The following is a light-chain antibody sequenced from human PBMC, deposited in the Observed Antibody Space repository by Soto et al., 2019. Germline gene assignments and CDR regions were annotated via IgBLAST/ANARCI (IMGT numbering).Light chain of an antibody. V-gene: IGKV3-15*01. CDR1: QSVTSN. CDR3: QQYNNWTPLT. CDR2: GAS. J-gene: IGKJ3*01. Sequence: EIVMTQSPATLSVSPGERATLSCRASQSVTSNLAWYQQKPGQAPRLLIYGASTRATGIPARFGGTGSGTEFTLTISSLLSEDFAVYYCQQYNNWTPLTFGPGTKVEI.